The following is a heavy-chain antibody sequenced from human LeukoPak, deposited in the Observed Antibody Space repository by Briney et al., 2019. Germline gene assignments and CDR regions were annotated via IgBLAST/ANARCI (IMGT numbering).Heavy chain of an antibody. J-gene: IGHJ4*02. CDR3: AKENGAAVMSHFDY. D-gene: IGHD2-21*01. Sequence: GGSLRPSCAASGSTFSNYAMSWVRQAPGKGLEWVSGISGSGRNTFYADSVKGRFTISRDNSKNTLYLQMNSLRAEDTAVYYCAKENGAAVMSHFDYWGQGTLVTVSS. CDR2: ISGSGRNT. CDR1: GSTFSNYA. V-gene: IGHV3-23*01.